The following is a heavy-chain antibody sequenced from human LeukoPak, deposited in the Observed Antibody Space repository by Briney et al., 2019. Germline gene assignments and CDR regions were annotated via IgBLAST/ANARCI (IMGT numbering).Heavy chain of an antibody. V-gene: IGHV3-23*01. J-gene: IGHJ4*02. CDR3: AKDLLTGTSRARNFDY. Sequence: GGSLRLSCAASGFTFTSYVMSWVRQAPGKGLEWVSTISASGGYTYYADSVKGRFTISRDNSKNTLYLQMNGLRAEDTAVYYCAKDLLTGTSRARNFDYWGQGTLITVS. CDR2: ISASGGYT. CDR1: GFTFTSYV. D-gene: IGHD1/OR15-1a*01.